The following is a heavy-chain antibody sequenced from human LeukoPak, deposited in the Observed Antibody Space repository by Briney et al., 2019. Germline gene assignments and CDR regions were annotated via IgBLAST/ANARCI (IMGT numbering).Heavy chain of an antibody. Sequence: ASVKVSCKASGYTFTSYGISWVRQAPGQGVERMGWISAYNGNTNYAQKLQGRVTMTTDTSTSTAYMELRSLRSDDTAVYYCARETRYYDSSCYLAQYFQHWGQGTLVTVSS. CDR3: ARETRYYDSSCYLAQYFQH. J-gene: IGHJ1*01. CDR2: ISAYNGNT. CDR1: GYTFTSYG. D-gene: IGHD3-22*01. V-gene: IGHV1-18*01.